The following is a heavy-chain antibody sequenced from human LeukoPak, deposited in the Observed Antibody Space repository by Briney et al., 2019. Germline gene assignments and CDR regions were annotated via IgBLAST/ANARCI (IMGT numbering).Heavy chain of an antibody. Sequence: PGGSLRLSCAASGFTFSNYWMHWVRQAPGKGLVWVSRINSDGINTSYADSVKGRFTISRDNAKNTLNLQMNSLRAEDTALYYCAKDFGSGSYFMDVWGKGTTVTISS. CDR1: GFTFSNYW. CDR3: AKDFGSGSYFMDV. D-gene: IGHD3-10*01. CDR2: INSDGINT. V-gene: IGHV3-74*01. J-gene: IGHJ6*03.